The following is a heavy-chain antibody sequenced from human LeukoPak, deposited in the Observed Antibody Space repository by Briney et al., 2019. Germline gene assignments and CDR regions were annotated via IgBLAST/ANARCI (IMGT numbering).Heavy chain of an antibody. J-gene: IGHJ4*02. Sequence: GRSLRLSCAASGFTFDDYAMHWVRQAPGKGLEWVSGISWNSGSIGYADSVKGRFTISRDNAKNSLYLQMNSLRAEDTALYYCAKASTSMVRGVIYFDYWGQGTLVTVSS. CDR3: AKASTSMVRGVIYFDY. CDR2: ISWNSGSI. CDR1: GFTFDDYA. D-gene: IGHD3-10*01. V-gene: IGHV3-9*01.